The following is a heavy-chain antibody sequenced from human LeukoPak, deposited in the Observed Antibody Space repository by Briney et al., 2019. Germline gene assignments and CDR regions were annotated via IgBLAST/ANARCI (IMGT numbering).Heavy chain of an antibody. CDR1: GFTFSSYV. D-gene: IGHD6-6*01. CDR2: ISQDVSKD. J-gene: IGHJ4*02. Sequence: GGSLRLSCAASGFTFSSYVLHWVRQAPGKGLEWVAVISQDVSKDYYADSVKGRFTISRDNAKNTVYLQMNNLRVDDTAMYYCVGTIASRGSEYWGQGALVTVSS. V-gene: IGHV3-30-3*01. CDR3: VGTIASRGSEY.